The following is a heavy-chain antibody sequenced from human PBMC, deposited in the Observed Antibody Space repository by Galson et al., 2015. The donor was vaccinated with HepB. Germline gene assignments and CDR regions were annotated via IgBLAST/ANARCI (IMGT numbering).Heavy chain of an antibody. J-gene: IGHJ6*02. CDR1: GFTFSSYA. CDR3: AKDGEVPAAIGYYYYYYGMDV. D-gene: IGHD2-2*02. V-gene: IGHV3-23*01. CDR2: ISGSGGST. Sequence: SLRLSCAASGFTFSSYAMSWVRQAPGKGLEWVSAISGSGGSTYYADSVKGRFTISRDNSKNTLYLQMNSLRAEDTAVYYCAKDGEVPAAIGYYYYYYGMDVWGQGTTVTVSS.